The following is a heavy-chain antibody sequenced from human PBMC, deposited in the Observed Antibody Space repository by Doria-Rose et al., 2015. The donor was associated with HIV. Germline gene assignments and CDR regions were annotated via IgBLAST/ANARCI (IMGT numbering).Heavy chain of an antibody. CDR3: ANEPRGSQYYFDY. D-gene: IGHD1-26*01. J-gene: IGHJ4*02. V-gene: IGHV3-30*18. CDR2: ISYDGSNN. Sequence: MHWVRQAPGKGLEWVAVISYDGSNNYYADSVKGRFTISRDNSKNTLYLKMNTLRVDDTAVYYCANEPRGSQYYFDYWGQGTLVTVSS.